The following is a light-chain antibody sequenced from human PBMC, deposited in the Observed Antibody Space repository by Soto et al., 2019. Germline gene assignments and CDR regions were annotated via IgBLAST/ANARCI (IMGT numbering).Light chain of an antibody. CDR3: SSYAGTNVV. CDR1: SSDVGGYNY. Sequence: QSALTQPPSASGSPGQSVTVSCTGTSSDVGGYNYVSWYQQHPDKAPKLMIYDVNQRPSGVPDRFSGSKSGNTASLTVSGLQAEDEADYYCSSYAGTNVVFGTGTKVTVL. V-gene: IGLV2-8*01. CDR2: DVN. J-gene: IGLJ1*01.